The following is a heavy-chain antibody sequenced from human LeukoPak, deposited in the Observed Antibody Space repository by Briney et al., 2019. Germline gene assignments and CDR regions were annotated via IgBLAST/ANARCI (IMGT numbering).Heavy chain of an antibody. CDR1: GYTFTSYG. CDR3: ARTNQDDYYDSSGRRWAFDI. CDR2: ISAYNGNT. D-gene: IGHD3-22*01. V-gene: IGHV1-18*01. Sequence: ASVKVSCKASGYTFTSYGISWVRQAPGQGLEWMGWISAYNGNTNYARKLQGRVTMTTDTSTSTAYMELRSLRSDDTAVYYCARTNQDDYYDSSGRRWAFDIWGQGTMVTVSS. J-gene: IGHJ3*02.